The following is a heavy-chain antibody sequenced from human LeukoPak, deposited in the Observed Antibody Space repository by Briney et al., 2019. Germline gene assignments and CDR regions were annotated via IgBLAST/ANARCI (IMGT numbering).Heavy chain of an antibody. V-gene: IGHV3-11*04. J-gene: IGHJ4*02. CDR1: GFTFSDYY. CDR2: ISSSGGTI. D-gene: IGHD1-7*01. CDR3: ASRPTYNWNYGDY. Sequence: GGSLRLSCAASGFTFSDYYMSWIRQAPGKGLEWVSYISSSGGTIYYADSVKGRFTISRDNAKNSLYLQMNSLRAEDTAVYYCASRPTYNWNYGDYWGQGTLVTVSS.